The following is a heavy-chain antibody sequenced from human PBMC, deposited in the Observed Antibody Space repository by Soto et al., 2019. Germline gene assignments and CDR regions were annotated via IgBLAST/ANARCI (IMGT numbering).Heavy chain of an antibody. CDR3: ARDGDPGYSFWSGPLGGGRFDP. D-gene: IGHD3-3*01. V-gene: IGHV1-69*12. J-gene: IGHJ5*02. Sequence: QVQLVQSGAEVKEPGSSVNVSCQTFGATFGNTAVTWVRQAPGQGLEWIGGIVPLFGTANYAQKFRGRVTITADESTSTAYMELSSLRTDDTAVYYCARDGDPGYSFWSGPLGGGRFDPWGQGTLVTVSS. CDR2: IVPLFGTA. CDR1: GATFGNTA.